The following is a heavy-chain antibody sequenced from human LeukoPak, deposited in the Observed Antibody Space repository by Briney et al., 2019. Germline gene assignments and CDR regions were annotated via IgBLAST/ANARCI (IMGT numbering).Heavy chain of an antibody. Sequence: SETLSPTCAVSGGSISSGGYSWSWIRQPPGKGLEWVGYISHSGSTYYKPSLKSRVTISVDRSKNQFSLELTSVTAADTAVYYCARYSSTWPYWYFDLWGRGTLVTVSS. CDR1: GGSISSGGYS. D-gene: IGHD6-13*01. V-gene: IGHV4-30-2*01. CDR3: ARYSSTWPYWYFDL. CDR2: ISHSGST. J-gene: IGHJ2*01.